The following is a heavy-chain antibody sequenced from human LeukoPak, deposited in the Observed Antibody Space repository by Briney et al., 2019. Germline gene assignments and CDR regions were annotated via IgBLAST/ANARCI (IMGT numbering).Heavy chain of an antibody. J-gene: IGHJ4*02. CDR3: ARRGYYDSRGYFDY. Sequence: SETLSLTCTVSGGSISSSRYYWGWIRQSPGKGLEWIGSIYYSGSTYYNPSLKSRVTISVDTSKNQFPLKLSSVTAADTAVYYCARRGYYDSRGYFDYWGQGTLVTVSS. CDR1: GGSISSSRYY. D-gene: IGHD3-22*01. CDR2: IYYSGST. V-gene: IGHV4-39*01.